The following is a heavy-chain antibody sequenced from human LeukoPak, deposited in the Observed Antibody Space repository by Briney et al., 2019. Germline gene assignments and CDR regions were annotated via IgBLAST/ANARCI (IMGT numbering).Heavy chain of an antibody. V-gene: IGHV3-21*01. J-gene: IGHJ6*03. CDR1: GFTFSSYS. D-gene: IGHD1-7*01. CDR3: ARVANWNYGYYMDV. Sequence: PGGSLRLSCAASGFTFSSYSMNWVRQAPGKGLEWVSSISSSSSYIYYADSVKGRFTISRDNAKNSLYLQMNSLRAEDTAVYYCARVANWNYGYYMDVWGKGTTVTVSS. CDR2: ISSSSSYI.